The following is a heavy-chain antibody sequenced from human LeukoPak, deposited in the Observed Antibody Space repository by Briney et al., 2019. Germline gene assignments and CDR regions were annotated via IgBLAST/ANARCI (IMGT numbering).Heavy chain of an antibody. V-gene: IGHV3-11*01. CDR3: AREERLRWTAY. J-gene: IGHJ4*02. D-gene: IGHD4-23*01. CDR2: ISSSGSVI. Sequence: GGSLRLSCAASGFTLSDYYMSWIRQAPGKGLEWPSYISSSGSVIQYADSVKGRFTVSRDNAKNSLYLQMNSLRAEDTAVYYCAREERLRWTAYWGQGTLVTVSS. CDR1: GFTLSDYY.